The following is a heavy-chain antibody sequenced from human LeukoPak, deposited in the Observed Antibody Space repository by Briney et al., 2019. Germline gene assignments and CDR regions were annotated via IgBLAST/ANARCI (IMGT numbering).Heavy chain of an antibody. CDR1: GFTFSSYG. J-gene: IGHJ4*02. Sequence: GGSLRLSCAASGFTFSSYGMHWVRQAPGKGLEWVAVISYDGSNKYYADSVEGRFTISRDNSKNTLYLQMNSLRAEDTAVYYCAKDVSRSGYDSVFDYWGQGTLVTVSS. V-gene: IGHV3-30*18. CDR2: ISYDGSNK. CDR3: AKDVSRSGYDSVFDY. D-gene: IGHD5-12*01.